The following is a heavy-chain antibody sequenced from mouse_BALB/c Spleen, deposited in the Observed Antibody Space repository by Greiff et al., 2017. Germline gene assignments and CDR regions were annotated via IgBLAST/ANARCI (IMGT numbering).Heavy chain of an antibody. CDR1: GYTFTSYY. J-gene: IGHJ2*01. D-gene: IGHD1-1*01. V-gene: IGHV1S81*02. CDR3: TRAAYYYGSSPDY. CDR2: INPSNGGT. Sequence: QVQLKQSGAELVKPGASVKLSCKASGYTFTSYYMYWVKQRPGQGLEWIGEINPSNGGTNFNEKFKSKATLTVDKSSSTAYMQLSSLTSEDSAVYYCTRAAYYYGSSPDYWGQGTTLTVSS.